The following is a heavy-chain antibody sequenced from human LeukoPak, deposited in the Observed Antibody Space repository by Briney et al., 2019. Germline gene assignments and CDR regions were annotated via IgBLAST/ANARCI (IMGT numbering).Heavy chain of an antibody. D-gene: IGHD3-22*01. CDR1: GFTFSNNY. CDR3: ARERLNYYDSSGPFDY. J-gene: IGHJ4*02. V-gene: IGHV3-7*01. Sequence: GGSLRLSCAASGFTFSNNYMSWVRQAPGKGLEWVAHIKQDGSEKYYVDSVKGRFTISRDNAKNSLYLQMNSLRAEDTAVYYCARERLNYYDSSGPFDYWGQGTLVTVSS. CDR2: IKQDGSEK.